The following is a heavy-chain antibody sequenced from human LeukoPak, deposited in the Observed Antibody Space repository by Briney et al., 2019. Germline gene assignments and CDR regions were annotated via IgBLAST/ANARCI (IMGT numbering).Heavy chain of an antibody. J-gene: IGHJ4*02. Sequence: GGSLRLSCAASGFTFSDYWMHWVRQAPGKGLLWVSRIKSDGSSTSYADSVKGRFTITRDSAKNTLYLQMNSLRAEDTAVYYCARGTGNYYGYWGQGTLVTVSS. CDR2: IKSDGSST. CDR1: GFTFSDYW. V-gene: IGHV3-74*01. D-gene: IGHD3/OR15-3a*01. CDR3: ARGTGNYYGY.